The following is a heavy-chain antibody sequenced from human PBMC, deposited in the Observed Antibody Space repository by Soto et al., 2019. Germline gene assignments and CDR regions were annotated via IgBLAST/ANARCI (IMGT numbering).Heavy chain of an antibody. CDR2: IRSKAYGGTT. J-gene: IGHJ6*02. V-gene: IGHV3-49*03. CDR1: GFTFGDYA. CDR3: TRWFRAEWELPYYYYGMDV. D-gene: IGHD1-26*01. Sequence: GGSLRLSCTASGFTFGDYAMSWFRQAPGKGLEWVGFIRSKAYGGTTEYAASVKGRFTISRDDSKSIAYLQMNSLKTEDTAVYYCTRWFRAEWELPYYYYGMDVWGQGTTVTVSS.